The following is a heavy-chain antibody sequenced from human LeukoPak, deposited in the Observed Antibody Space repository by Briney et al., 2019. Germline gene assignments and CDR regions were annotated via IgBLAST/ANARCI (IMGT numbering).Heavy chain of an antibody. CDR2: IYYSGST. Sequence: SETLSLTCTVSGGSISSSSYYWGWIRQPPGKGLEWIGSIYYSGSTYYNPSLKSRVTISVDTSKNQFSLKLSSVTAADTAVYYCTRYDSRKLFDPWGQGTLVTVSS. D-gene: IGHD3-16*01. CDR1: GGSISSSSYY. V-gene: IGHV4-39*07. CDR3: TRYDSRKLFDP. J-gene: IGHJ5*02.